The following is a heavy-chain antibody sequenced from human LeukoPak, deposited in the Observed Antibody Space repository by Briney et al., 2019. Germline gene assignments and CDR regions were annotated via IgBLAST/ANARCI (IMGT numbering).Heavy chain of an antibody. J-gene: IGHJ4*02. CDR1: GGSISSGGYS. V-gene: IGHV4-30-2*01. CDR2: IYHSGGT. CDR3: ARTTGIAAAFDY. D-gene: IGHD6-13*01. Sequence: SETLSLTCAVSGGSISSGGYSWSWIRQPPGKGLEWIGYIYHSGGTYYNPSLKSRVTISVDRSKNQFSLKLSSVTAADTAVYYCARTTGIAAAFDYWGQGTLVTVSS.